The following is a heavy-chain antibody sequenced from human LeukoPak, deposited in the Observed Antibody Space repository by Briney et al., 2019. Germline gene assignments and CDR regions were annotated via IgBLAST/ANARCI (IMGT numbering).Heavy chain of an antibody. V-gene: IGHV4-31*03. CDR3: ARGGYNWNDENWFDP. J-gene: IGHJ5*02. D-gene: IGHD1-20*01. CDR1: GGSISSGGYY. Sequence: PSETLSLTCTVSGGSISSGGYYWSWIRQHPGKGLEWIGYIYYSGSTYYNPSLKSRVTISVDTSKNQFSLKLSSVTAADTAVYYCARGGYNWNDENWFDPWGQGTLVTVSS. CDR2: IYYSGST.